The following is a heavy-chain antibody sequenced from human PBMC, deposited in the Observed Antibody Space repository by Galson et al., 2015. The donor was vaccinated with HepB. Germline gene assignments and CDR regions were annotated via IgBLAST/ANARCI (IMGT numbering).Heavy chain of an antibody. CDR1: GFTVSSNY. J-gene: IGHJ4*02. Sequence: SLRLSCAASGFTVSSNYMSWVRQAPGKGLEWVSFIYSGGRTNYADSVKGRFTISRDNSKSTLYLQMNSLRAEDTAVYYCARDHPMVRGWCYWGQGTLVTVSS. CDR2: IYSGGRT. V-gene: IGHV3-53*01. D-gene: IGHD3-10*01. CDR3: ARDHPMVRGWCY.